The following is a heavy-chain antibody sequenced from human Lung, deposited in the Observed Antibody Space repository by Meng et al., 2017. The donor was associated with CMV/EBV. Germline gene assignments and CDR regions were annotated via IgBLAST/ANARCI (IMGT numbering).Heavy chain of an antibody. J-gene: IGHJ6*02. CDR2: ISAYNGNT. Sequence: SVXVSXXASGYTFTSYGISWVRQAPGQGLEWMGWISAYNGNTNYAQKLQGRVTMTTDTSTSTAYMELRSLRSDDTAVYYCARDPIRVLRFLEWNYYYYGMDGWGRGXTVTFSS. D-gene: IGHD3-3*01. V-gene: IGHV1-18*01. CDR1: GYTFTSYG. CDR3: ARDPIRVLRFLEWNYYYYGMDG.